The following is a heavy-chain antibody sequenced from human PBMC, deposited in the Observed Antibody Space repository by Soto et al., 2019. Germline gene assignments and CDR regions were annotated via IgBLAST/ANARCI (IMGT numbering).Heavy chain of an antibody. CDR1: GGSVSNSDHY. CDR2: IYYSGST. D-gene: IGHD2-8*01. V-gene: IGHV4-30-4*01. Sequence: KTSETLSLTCTVAGGSVSNSDHYWNWIRQPPGKGLEWIGNIYYSGSTYYNPSLKSRVTISVDTSKNQFSLKLNSVTAADTALYYCARGPIGPLMVSDYFDYWGQGTLVTVSS. CDR3: ARGPIGPLMVSDYFDY. J-gene: IGHJ4*02.